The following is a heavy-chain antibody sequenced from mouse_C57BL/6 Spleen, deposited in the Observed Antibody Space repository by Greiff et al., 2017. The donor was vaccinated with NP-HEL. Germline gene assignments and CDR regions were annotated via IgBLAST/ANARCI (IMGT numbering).Heavy chain of an antibody. D-gene: IGHD1-1*01. J-gene: IGHJ1*03. CDR2: ISDGGSYT. CDR1: GFTFSSYA. Sequence: EVKLVESGGGLVKPGGSLKLSCAASGFTFSSYAMSWVRQTPEKRLEWVATISDGGSYTYYPDNVKGRFTISRDNAKNNLYLQMSHLKSEDTAMYYCARVPNYYGSSQYFDVWGTGTTVTVSS. CDR3: ARVPNYYGSSQYFDV. V-gene: IGHV5-4*03.